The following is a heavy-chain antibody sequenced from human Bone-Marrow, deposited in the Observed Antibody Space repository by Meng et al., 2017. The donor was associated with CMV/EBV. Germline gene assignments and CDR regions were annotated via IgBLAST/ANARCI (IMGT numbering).Heavy chain of an antibody. CDR3: TRGSDDYGDYVSLGMDV. CDR1: GFTFDDYG. CDR2: IRSKPFGGTT. Sequence: SLRLSCAASGFTFDDYGMSWVRQAPGKGLEWVGFIRSKPFGGTTEYAASVKGRFTISRDDSKSIAYLQMNSLKTEDTAVYYCTRGSDDYGDYVSLGMDVWGQGTTVTVSS. J-gene: IGHJ6*02. V-gene: IGHV3-49*04. D-gene: IGHD4-17*01.